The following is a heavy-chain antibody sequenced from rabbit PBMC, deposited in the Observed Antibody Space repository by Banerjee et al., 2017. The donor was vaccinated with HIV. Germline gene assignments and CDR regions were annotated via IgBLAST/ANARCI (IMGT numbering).Heavy chain of an antibody. CDR2: IAGSSSGFT. V-gene: IGHV1S40*01. J-gene: IGHJ2*01. Sequence: QSLEESGGGLVQPEGSLALTCKASGFSFSSSDYICWVRQAPGKGLEWISCIAGSSSGFTYSATWAKGRFTISKTSSTTVTLQMTSLTVADTATYFCARNYVNAFDPWGPGTLVTVS. CDR1: GFSFSSSDY. D-gene: IGHD1-1*01. CDR3: ARNYVNAFDP.